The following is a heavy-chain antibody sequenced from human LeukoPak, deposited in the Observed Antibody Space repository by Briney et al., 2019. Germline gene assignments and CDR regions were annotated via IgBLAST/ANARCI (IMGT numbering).Heavy chain of an antibody. J-gene: IGHJ4*02. CDR2: IKQDGSEK. V-gene: IGHV3-7*01. Sequence: GGSLRLSCAASGFTFSSYWMSWVRQAPGKGLEWVANIKQDGSEKYYVDSVKGRFTISRDNAKNSLYRQMNSLRAEDTAVYYCARVNRYSSGWYVLPAYWGQGTLVTVSS. CDR3: ARVNRYSSGWYVLPAY. CDR1: GFTFSSYW. D-gene: IGHD6-19*01.